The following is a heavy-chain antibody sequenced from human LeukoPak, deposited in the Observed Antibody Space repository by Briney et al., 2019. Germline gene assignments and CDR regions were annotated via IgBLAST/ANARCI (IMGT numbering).Heavy chain of an antibody. Sequence: SETLSLTCTVSGGSISSSSYYWGWVRQPPGKGLEWIGSIYYSGSTYYNPSLKSRVTISVDTSKNQFSLKLSSVTAADTAVYYCARHLSYYGSGSYHYYYYYYMDVWGKGTTVTVSS. V-gene: IGHV4-39*01. CDR1: GGSISSSSYY. CDR2: IYYSGST. D-gene: IGHD3-10*01. CDR3: ARHLSYYGSGSYHYYYYYYMDV. J-gene: IGHJ6*03.